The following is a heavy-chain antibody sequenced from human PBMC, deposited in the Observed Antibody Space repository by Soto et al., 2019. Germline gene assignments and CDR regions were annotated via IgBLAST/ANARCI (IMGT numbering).Heavy chain of an antibody. CDR2: IWYDGSNK. V-gene: IGHV3-33*06. J-gene: IGHJ4*02. D-gene: IGHD2-21*01. CDR3: AKVRGGGAVVPDY. CDR1: GFSFTTYG. Sequence: QVQLVESGGGVVQPGRSLRLSCAASGFSFTTYGMHWVRQAPGEGLEWVAVIWYDGSNKYYADSVKGRFTISRDTSKNTLYWQMNSLGAEETAVYYCAKVRGGGAVVPDYWGQGTLVTVSS.